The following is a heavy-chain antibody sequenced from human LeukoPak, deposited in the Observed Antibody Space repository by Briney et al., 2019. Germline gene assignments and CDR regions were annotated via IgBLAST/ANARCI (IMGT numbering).Heavy chain of an antibody. Sequence: PGGSLRLSCVASGFTGSSNYMGWVRQAPGKGLEWVSIISGGGNTYYADSVKDRFTISRDNSKSTMYLQMKSLRAEDTAVYYCGSRDKGYYYGLDVWGQGTTVTVSS. CDR3: GSRDKGYYYGLDV. V-gene: IGHV3-66*01. CDR1: GFTGSSNY. J-gene: IGHJ6*02. CDR2: ISGGGNT. D-gene: IGHD5-24*01.